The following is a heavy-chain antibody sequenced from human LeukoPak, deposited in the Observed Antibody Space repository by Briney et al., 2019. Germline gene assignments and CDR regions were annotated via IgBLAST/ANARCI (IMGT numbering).Heavy chain of an antibody. CDR1: GASINSYY. CDR2: LYTSEST. J-gene: IGHJ4*02. D-gene: IGHD3-10*01. V-gene: IGHV4-4*07. Sequence: SETLSLTCTVSGASINSYYWGWIRQPAGKGLEWIGRLYTSESTNYNPSLKSRVTMSVDTSKNQFSLNLSSVTAADTAVYYCAKDITPFMVRGVIGYWGQGTLVTVSS. CDR3: AKDITPFMVRGVIGY.